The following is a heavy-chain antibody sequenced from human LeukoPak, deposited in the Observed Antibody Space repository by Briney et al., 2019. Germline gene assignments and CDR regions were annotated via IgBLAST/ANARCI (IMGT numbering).Heavy chain of an antibody. D-gene: IGHD3-9*01. CDR1: GYSFTNYW. J-gene: IGHJ5*02. Sequence: GESLKISCKGSGYSFTNYWIGWVRQMPGKGLEWMGLIYPGDSDTRYSPSFQGRVTISADKSISTTYLQWSSLKASDTAMYYCARHYDILTGYYDNWFDPWGEGTLVTVSS. CDR3: ARHYDILTGYYDNWFDP. CDR2: IYPGDSDT. V-gene: IGHV5-51*01.